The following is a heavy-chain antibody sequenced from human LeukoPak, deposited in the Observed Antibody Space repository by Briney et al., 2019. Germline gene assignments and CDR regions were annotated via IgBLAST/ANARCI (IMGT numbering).Heavy chain of an antibody. CDR3: ARILRIARDYYGMDV. D-gene: IGHD6-13*01. CDR2: INSDGSST. Sequence: GRSLRLSCAASGFTFSSYAMHWVRQAPGKGLVWVSRINSDGSSTSYADSVKGRFTISRDNAKNTLYLQMNSLRAEDTAVYYCARILRIARDYYGMDVWGQGTTVTVSS. CDR1: GFTFSSYA. V-gene: IGHV3-74*01. J-gene: IGHJ6*02.